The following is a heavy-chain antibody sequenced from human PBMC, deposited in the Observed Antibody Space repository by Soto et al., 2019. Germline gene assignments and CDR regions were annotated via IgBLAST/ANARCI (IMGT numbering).Heavy chain of an antibody. J-gene: IGHJ6*03. CDR2: INHSGST. CDR3: ARVWTTTDYYYHSMGA. D-gene: IGHD4-4*01. CDR1: GGRFSGYY. Sequence: SDSMSLPCGADGGRFSGYYRCWMRQPPGKRLEWIGEINHSGSTNYNPSLKSRVTISVDTSKNQFPLKLSSVTAADTAVYYCARVWTTTDYYYHSMGAWRQVTSVIVSS. V-gene: IGHV4-34*01.